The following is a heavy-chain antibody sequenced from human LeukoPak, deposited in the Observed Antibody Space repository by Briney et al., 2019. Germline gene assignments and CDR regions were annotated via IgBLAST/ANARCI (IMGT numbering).Heavy chain of an antibody. CDR3: ARDPSNSGYDYLYYFDY. CDR1: GYTFTGYY. Sequence: ASVKVSCKASGYTFTGYYMHWVRQAPGQGLEWMGWINPGNGGTNYAQKFQGRVTLTRDMSISTAYMELSRLRSDDTAVYYCARDPSNSGYDYLYYFDYWGQGTLVTVSS. D-gene: IGHD5-12*01. V-gene: IGHV1-2*02. J-gene: IGHJ4*02. CDR2: INPGNGGT.